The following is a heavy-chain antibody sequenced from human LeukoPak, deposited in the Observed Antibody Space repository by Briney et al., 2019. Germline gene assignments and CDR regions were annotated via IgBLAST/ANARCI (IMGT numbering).Heavy chain of an antibody. CDR2: ISGSGGST. J-gene: IGHJ4*02. CDR1: GGSISSYY. Sequence: ETLSLTCTVSGGSISSYYWSWVRQAPGKGLEWVSAISGSGGSTYYADSVKGRFTISRDNSKNTLYLQMNSLRAEDTAVYYCAKEGPGVAVGDPFDYWGQGTLVTVSS. D-gene: IGHD6-19*01. V-gene: IGHV3-23*01. CDR3: AKEGPGVAVGDPFDY.